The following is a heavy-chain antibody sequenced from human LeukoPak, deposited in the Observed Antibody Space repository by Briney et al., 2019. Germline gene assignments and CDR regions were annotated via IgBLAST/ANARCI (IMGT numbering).Heavy chain of an antibody. D-gene: IGHD2-2*01. J-gene: IGHJ5*02. Sequence: SETLSLTCTVSGGSISSYYWSWIRQPPGKGLEWIGYIYYSGSTNYNPSLKSRVTISVDTSKNQFSLKLYSVTAADTAVYYCARLRDCSDTSCYWFDPWGQGTLVTVSS. V-gene: IGHV4-59*08. CDR2: IYYSGST. CDR3: ARLRDCSDTSCYWFDP. CDR1: GGSISSYY.